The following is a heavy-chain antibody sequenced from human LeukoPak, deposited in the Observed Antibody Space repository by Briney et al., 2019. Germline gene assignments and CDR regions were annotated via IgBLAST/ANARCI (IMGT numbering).Heavy chain of an antibody. Sequence: PSETLSLTCTVSGYSISSGYYWGWIRQPPGKGLEWIGSIYHSGSTYYNPSLKSRVTISVDTSKNQFSLKLSSVTAADTAVYYCARVVGIAAAAHHNDYWGQGTLVTASS. J-gene: IGHJ4*02. CDR1: GYSISSGYY. CDR2: IYHSGST. CDR3: ARVVGIAAAAHHNDY. D-gene: IGHD6-13*01. V-gene: IGHV4-38-2*02.